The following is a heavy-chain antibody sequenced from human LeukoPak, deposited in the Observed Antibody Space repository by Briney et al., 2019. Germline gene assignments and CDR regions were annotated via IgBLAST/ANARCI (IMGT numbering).Heavy chain of an antibody. CDR2: IYYSGST. J-gene: IGHJ4*02. V-gene: IGHV4-39*07. D-gene: IGHD6-6*01. CDR1: GGSISSSSYY. Sequence: SETLSLTCTVSGGSISSSSYYWGWIRQPQGKGLEWIGSIYYSGSTYYNPSLKSRVTISVDTSKNQFSLKLSSVTAADTAVYYCARADGWSIAARRNPFDYWGQGTLVTVSS. CDR3: ARADGWSIAARRNPFDY.